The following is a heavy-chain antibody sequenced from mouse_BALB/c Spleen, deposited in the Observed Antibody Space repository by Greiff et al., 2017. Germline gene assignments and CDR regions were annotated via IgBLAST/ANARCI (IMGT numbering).Heavy chain of an antibody. CDR2: INPNNGGT. D-gene: IGHD2-13*01. V-gene: IGHV1-18*01. J-gene: IGHJ3*01. CDR3: ARGDAWLAY. Sequence: EVQLQQSGPELVKPGASVKIPCKASGYTFTDYNMYWVKQSPGKSLEWIGDINPNNGGTIYNQKFKGKATLTVDKSSSTAYMERLSLTSEDTAVYYCARGDAWLAYWGQGTLVTVSA. CDR1: GYTFTDYN.